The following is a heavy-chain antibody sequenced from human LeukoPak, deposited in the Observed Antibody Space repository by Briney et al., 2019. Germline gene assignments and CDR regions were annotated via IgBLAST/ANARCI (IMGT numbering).Heavy chain of an antibody. CDR1: GYTFTGYY. J-gene: IGHJ4*02. CDR3: ARVPVGKVATIFFDY. V-gene: IGHV1-2*02. D-gene: IGHD5-12*01. Sequence: ASVKVSCKASGYTFTGYYMHWVRQAPGQGLEWMGWINPNSGGTNYVQKFQGRVTMTRDTSISTAYMELSRLRSDDTAVYYCARVPVGKVATIFFDYWGQGTLVTVSS. CDR2: INPNSGGT.